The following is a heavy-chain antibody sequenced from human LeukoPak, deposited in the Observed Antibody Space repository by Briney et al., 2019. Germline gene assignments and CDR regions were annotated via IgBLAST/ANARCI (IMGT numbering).Heavy chain of an antibody. CDR2: INPNSGGT. J-gene: IGHJ6*02. D-gene: IGHD3-10*01. Sequence: ASVKVSCKASGYTFTGYYMHWVRQAPGQGLEWMGWINPNSGGTNYAQKFQGRVTMTRDMSISTAYMELSRLRSDDTAVYYCARDNKMYYYGSGSSVLGMDVWGQGTTVTVSS. CDR1: GYTFTGYY. V-gene: IGHV1-2*02. CDR3: ARDNKMYYYGSGSSVLGMDV.